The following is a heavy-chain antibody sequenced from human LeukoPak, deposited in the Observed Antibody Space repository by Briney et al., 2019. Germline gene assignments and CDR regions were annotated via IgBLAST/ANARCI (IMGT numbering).Heavy chain of an antibody. CDR3: ARESNYYGSGSYYNPLDY. V-gene: IGHV4-4*07. Sequence: PSETLSLTCTVSGGSISRYYWSWIRQPAGKGLEWIGRIYTSGSTNYNPSLKSRVTMSVDTSKNQFSLKLSSVTAADTAVYYCARESNYYGSGSYYNPLDYWGQGTLVTVSS. J-gene: IGHJ4*02. CDR2: IYTSGST. CDR1: GGSISRYY. D-gene: IGHD3-10*01.